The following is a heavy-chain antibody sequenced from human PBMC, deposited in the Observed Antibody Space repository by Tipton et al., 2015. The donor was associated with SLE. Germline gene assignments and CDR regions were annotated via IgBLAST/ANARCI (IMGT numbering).Heavy chain of an antibody. D-gene: IGHD1-26*01. J-gene: IGHJ6*03. CDR2: IKEDGSDI. V-gene: IGHV3-7*01. CDR3: ARDGGSLEDYMDV. Sequence: SLRLSCAASGFTFSSYWMSWVRQTPGKGLEWVANIKEDGSDIYYVDSVKGRFTISRDNAKNSLWLQMNSLRAEGTAIYYCARDGGSLEDYMDVWGKGTTVTVSS. CDR1: GFTFSSYW.